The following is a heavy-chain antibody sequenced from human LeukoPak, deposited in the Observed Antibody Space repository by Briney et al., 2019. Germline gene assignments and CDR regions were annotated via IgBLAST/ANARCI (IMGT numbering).Heavy chain of an antibody. CDR1: GGSVSSYY. CDR3: ARLEYSSSWYYFDY. D-gene: IGHD6-13*01. V-gene: IGHV4-4*09. Sequence: PSETLSLTCTVSGGSVSSYYWTWIRQPPGKGLEWIGYIYSSGSTKYNPSLKSRVAISVDRSQNQVSLRLTSVTAADTAVYFCARLEYSSSWYYFDYWGQGTLVTVSS. J-gene: IGHJ4*02. CDR2: IYSSGST.